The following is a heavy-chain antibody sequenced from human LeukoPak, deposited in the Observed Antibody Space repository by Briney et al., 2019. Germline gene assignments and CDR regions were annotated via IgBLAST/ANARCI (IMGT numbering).Heavy chain of an antibody. D-gene: IGHD3-9*01. Sequence: SETLSLTCTVSGGSISSGGYYWSWIRQHPGKGLEWIGYIYYSGSTYYNPSLKSRVTISVDTSKNQFSLKLSSVTAADTAVYYCASHHYDILTGYSPFDYWGQGTLVPVSS. CDR3: ASHHYDILTGYSPFDY. CDR1: GGSISSGGYY. V-gene: IGHV4-31*03. CDR2: IYYSGST. J-gene: IGHJ4*02.